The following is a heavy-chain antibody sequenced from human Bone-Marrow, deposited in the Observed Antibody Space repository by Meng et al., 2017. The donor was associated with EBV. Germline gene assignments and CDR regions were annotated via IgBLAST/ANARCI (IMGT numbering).Heavy chain of an antibody. CDR3: ARIGRFCGGDCYADY. CDR1: GYTFSNYG. J-gene: IGHJ4*02. V-gene: IGHV1-18*01. D-gene: IGHD2-21*01. Sequence: QVQLVQSGAEVKKPAASVKVFCKASGYTFSNYGIAWVRQAPGQGLEWMGWISGYDGNTNYEQKFQGRVTMTTDTSTSTAYMDLRSFRSDDTAVYYCARIGRFCGGDCYADYWGQGTLVTVSS. CDR2: ISGYDGNT.